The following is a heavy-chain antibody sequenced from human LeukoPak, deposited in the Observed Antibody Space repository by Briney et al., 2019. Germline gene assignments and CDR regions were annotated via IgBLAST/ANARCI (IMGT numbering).Heavy chain of an antibody. V-gene: IGHV4-34*01. CDR2: INHSGST. Sequence: PSETLSLTCAVYGGSFSGYYWSWIRQPPGKGLEWIGEINHSGSTNYNPSLKSRVTISVDTSKNQFSLKLSSVTAADTAVYYCARVGIVVVPAIGGQFDYWGQGTLVTVSS. D-gene: IGHD2-2*01. CDR1: GGSFSGYY. CDR3: ARVGIVVVPAIGGQFDY. J-gene: IGHJ4*02.